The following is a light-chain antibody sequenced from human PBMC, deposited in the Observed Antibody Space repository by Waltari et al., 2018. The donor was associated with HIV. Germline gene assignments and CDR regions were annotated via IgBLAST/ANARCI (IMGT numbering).Light chain of an antibody. CDR1: DSHIAGYNY. J-gene: IGLJ3*02. Sequence: QSALTQPASVSGSPGQSITISCIRVDSHIAGYNYFSWYQYHPDKAPRLVIYDATTRASGSSFRFSGSKSGNTSSLTISGLQAEDEADYYCASYITGTSLLFGGGTKVTVL. V-gene: IGLV2-14*01. CDR3: ASYITGTSLL. CDR2: DAT.